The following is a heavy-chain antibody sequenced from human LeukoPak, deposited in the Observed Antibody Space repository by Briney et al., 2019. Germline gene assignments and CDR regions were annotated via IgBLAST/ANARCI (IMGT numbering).Heavy chain of an antibody. Sequence: ASVKVSCKGCGYTFTSYYMHWVRQAPGQGLEWMGIINPSGGSTSYAQKFQGRVTMTRDTSTSTVYMELSSLRSEDTAVYYCARDGPRITMIVVAHSFDYWGQGTLVTVSS. CDR3: ARDGPRITMIVVAHSFDY. D-gene: IGHD3-22*01. V-gene: IGHV1-46*01. CDR2: INPSGGST. J-gene: IGHJ4*02. CDR1: GYTFTSYY.